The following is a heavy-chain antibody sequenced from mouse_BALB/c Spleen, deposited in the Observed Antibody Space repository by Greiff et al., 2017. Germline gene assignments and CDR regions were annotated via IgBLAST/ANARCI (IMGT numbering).Heavy chain of an antibody. CDR2: ISSGGST. CDR1: GFTFSSYA. CDR3: AREGERDGNYSLYAMDY. D-gene: IGHD2-1*01. J-gene: IGHJ4*01. V-gene: IGHV5-6-5*01. Sequence: EVKLVESGGGLVKPGGSLKLSCAASGFTFSSYAMSWVRQTPEKRLEWVASISSGGSTYYPDSVKGRFTISRDNARNILYLQMSSLRSEDTAMYYCAREGERDGNYSLYAMDYWGQGTSVTVSS.